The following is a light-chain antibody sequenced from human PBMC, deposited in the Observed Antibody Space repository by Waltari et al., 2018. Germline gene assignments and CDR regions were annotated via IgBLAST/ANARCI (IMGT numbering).Light chain of an antibody. CDR3: QYYNNYELT. CDR1: QRITNW. V-gene: IGKV1-5*03. J-gene: IGKJ4*01. Sequence: DIHMTQSPSTLSASVGDRVTITCRASQRITNWLAWYQQKPGMAPKLLIYGVSTLESGVPSRFSGSGSGAEFTLTISSLQPDDFATYYCQYYNNYELTFGGGTKVEIK. CDR2: GVS.